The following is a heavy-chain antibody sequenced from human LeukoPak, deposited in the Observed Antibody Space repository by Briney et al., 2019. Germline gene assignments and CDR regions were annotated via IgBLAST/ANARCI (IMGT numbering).Heavy chain of an antibody. CDR2: ISGYNGNT. V-gene: IGHV1-18*01. D-gene: IGHD2-21*02. CDR3: AREEGDWGDAFDI. Sequence: GASVKVSCKTSGGTLSRYAISWVRQAPGQGLEWMGWISGYNGNTNYAQKVQGRVTMTRDTSTSTAYMELRSLRSDDTAVYYCAREEGDWGDAFDIWGQGTLVTVSS. CDR1: GGTLSRYA. J-gene: IGHJ3*02.